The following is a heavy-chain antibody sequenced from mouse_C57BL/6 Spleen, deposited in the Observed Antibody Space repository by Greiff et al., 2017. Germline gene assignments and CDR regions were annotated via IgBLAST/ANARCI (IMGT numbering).Heavy chain of an antibody. CDR2: IYPGDGDT. V-gene: IGHV1-82*01. CDR1: GYAFSSSW. CDR3: ASPTVVAYYFDY. J-gene: IGHJ2*01. Sequence: QVQLKQSGPELVKPGASVKISCKASGYAFSSSWMNWVKQRPGKGLEWIGRIYPGDGDTNYNGKFKGKATLTADKSSSTAYMQLSSLTSEDSAVYFCASPTVVAYYFDYWGQGTTRTVSS. D-gene: IGHD1-1*01.